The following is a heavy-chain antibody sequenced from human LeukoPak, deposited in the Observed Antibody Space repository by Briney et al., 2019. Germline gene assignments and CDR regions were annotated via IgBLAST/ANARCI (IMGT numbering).Heavy chain of an antibody. CDR1: GGSISSYY. D-gene: IGHD7-27*01. J-gene: IGHJ3*02. CDR3: ARDLNSGETDAFDI. V-gene: IGHV4-59*01. CDR2: IYYSGST. Sequence: SETLSLTCTVSGGSISSYYWSWIRQPPGKGLEWIGYIYYSGSTNYNPSLKSRVTISVDTSKYQFSLKLSSVTAADTAVYYYARDLNSGETDAFDIWGQGTMVTVSS.